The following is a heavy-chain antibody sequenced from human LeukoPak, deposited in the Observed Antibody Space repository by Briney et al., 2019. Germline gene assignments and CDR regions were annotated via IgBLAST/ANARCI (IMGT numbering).Heavy chain of an antibody. CDR2: ISGSGGST. CDR3: AKSGGDYDHFDY. V-gene: IGHV3-23*01. J-gene: IGHJ4*02. D-gene: IGHD4-17*01. Sequence: GGSLRLSCAASGFTFRSYAMSWVRQAPGKGLEWVSAISGSGGSTYYADSVKGRFTISRDNSKNTVYLQMNSLRAEDTAVYYCAKSGGDYDHFDYWGQGTLVTVSS. CDR1: GFTFRSYA.